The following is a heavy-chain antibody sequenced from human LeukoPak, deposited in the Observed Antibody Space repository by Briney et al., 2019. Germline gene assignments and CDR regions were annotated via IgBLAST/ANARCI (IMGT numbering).Heavy chain of an antibody. J-gene: IGHJ4*02. V-gene: IGHV4-34*01. CDR2: INHSGST. D-gene: IGHD3-22*01. CDR3: ARGGIYYDSSGYYYGLGSYFDY. Sequence: SETLSLTCAVYGGSFSGYYWSWIRQPPGKGLEWIGEINHSGSTNYNPSLKSRVTISVDTSKNQFSLKLSSVTAADTAEYYCARGGIYYDSSGYYYGLGSYFDYWGQGTLVTVSS. CDR1: GGSFSGYY.